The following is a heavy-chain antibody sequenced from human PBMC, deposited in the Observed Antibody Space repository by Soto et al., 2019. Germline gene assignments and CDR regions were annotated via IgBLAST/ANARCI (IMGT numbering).Heavy chain of an antibody. CDR3: AKEIAVAGDPFYYFGLDV. CDR2: ISYEGSSK. V-gene: IGHV3-30*18. J-gene: IGHJ6*02. CDR1: GFTFRTSG. Sequence: PGGSLRLSCAASGFTFRTSGMHWVRQAPGKGLEWVGFISYEGSSKYYADSVKGRFTIARDNSKNTLYLQMSSLRGEDTAVYYCAKEIAVAGDPFYYFGLDVWGQGNTVTVSS. D-gene: IGHD6-13*01.